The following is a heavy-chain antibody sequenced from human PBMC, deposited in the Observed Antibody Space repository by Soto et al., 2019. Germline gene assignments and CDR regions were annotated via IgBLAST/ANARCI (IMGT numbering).Heavy chain of an antibody. CDR2: IVPTVDTS. Sequence: QVQLVQSGAEVRQPASSVKVSCKTSGATFSSYAITWVRQAPGQGLEWMGGIVPTVDTSTYAQKFQGRVTITADKVTNTFYMELSCLRSDDSAVYYCVRVVAIPGYPDNWGQGTLVTVSS. CDR1: GATFSSYA. D-gene: IGHD5-12*01. J-gene: IGHJ4*02. V-gene: IGHV1-69*14. CDR3: VRVVAIPGYPDN.